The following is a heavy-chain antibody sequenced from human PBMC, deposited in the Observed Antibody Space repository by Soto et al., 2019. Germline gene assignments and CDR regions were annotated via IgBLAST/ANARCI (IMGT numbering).Heavy chain of an antibody. V-gene: IGHV4-34*01. CDR2: INHSGSN. J-gene: IGHJ6*02. CDR1: GGSFSTYY. Sequence: SETLSLTCVVSGGSFSTYYYNWIRQSPGKGLEWIGEINHSGSNNYSPSLKSRVTMSLDTSKNQFSLKLTSVTAADTAVYYCASSSLYGMDVWGQGTTVTVSS. CDR3: ASSSLYGMDV.